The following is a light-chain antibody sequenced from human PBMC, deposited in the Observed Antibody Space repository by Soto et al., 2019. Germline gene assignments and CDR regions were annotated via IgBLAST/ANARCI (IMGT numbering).Light chain of an antibody. J-gene: IGLJ7*01. CDR1: SSNIGSTS. CDR2: SNN. CDR3: AAWDDGLNAVV. V-gene: IGLV1-44*01. Sequence: QSALTQPPSLSGTPGQRVTISCSGSSSNIGSTSVNWYQHLPGTAPKLIIYSNNQRPSGVPDRFSASKSGTSASLAISGLQSEDEADYYCAAWDDGLNAVVFGGGTQLTVL.